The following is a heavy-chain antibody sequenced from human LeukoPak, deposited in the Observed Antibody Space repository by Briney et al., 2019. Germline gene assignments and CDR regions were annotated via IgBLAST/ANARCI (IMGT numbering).Heavy chain of an antibody. J-gene: IGHJ4*02. CDR3: AKPTVRGVIITRAFDY. Sequence: GGSLRLSCAASGFTFSSYAMSWVRQAPGKGLEWVSAISGSGGSTYYADSVKGRFTISRDNSKNTLYLQMNSLGAEDTAVYYCAKPTVRGVIITRAFDYWGQGTLVTVSS. CDR1: GFTFSSYA. V-gene: IGHV3-23*01. D-gene: IGHD3-10*01. CDR2: ISGSGGST.